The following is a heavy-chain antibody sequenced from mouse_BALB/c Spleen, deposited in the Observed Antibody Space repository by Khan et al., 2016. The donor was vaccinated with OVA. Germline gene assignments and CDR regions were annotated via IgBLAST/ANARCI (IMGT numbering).Heavy chain of an antibody. CDR3: ARSLYYNYGYALDY. CDR2: ISSTGST. Sequence: EVELVESGPGLVKPSQSLSLTCTVTGYSITNDYAWSWIRQFPGNKLEWMGYISSTGSTSYNPSLKSRISITRDTSKNQFFLQLRSVTSEDTATYYCARSLYYNYGYALDYWGRGTSVTVSS. V-gene: IGHV3-2*02. CDR1: GYSITNDYA. D-gene: IGHD2-4*01. J-gene: IGHJ4*01.